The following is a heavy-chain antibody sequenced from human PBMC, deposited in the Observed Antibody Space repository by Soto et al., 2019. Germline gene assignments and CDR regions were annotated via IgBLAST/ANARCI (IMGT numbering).Heavy chain of an antibody. CDR3: ARLPGP. J-gene: IGHJ5*02. CDR2: IYHSGST. CDR1: CGSISSGGYS. V-gene: IGHV4-30-2*01. Sequence: QLHLQESGSGLLKPSQTLSLTCAVSCGSISSGGYSWSWIRQPPVKSLEWIGYIYHSGSTYYNPSLKRRVTISGDRSKNQLSLKLSSVTAADTAVYYCARLPGPWGQGTLGTVSP.